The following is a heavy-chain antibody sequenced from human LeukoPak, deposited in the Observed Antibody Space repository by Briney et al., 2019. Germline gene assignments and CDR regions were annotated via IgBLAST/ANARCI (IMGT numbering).Heavy chain of an antibody. CDR3: AKIGPGYYYGSGSYSDV. CDR2: ISGSGGST. CDR1: GFTFSSYA. D-gene: IGHD3-10*01. V-gene: IGHV3-23*01. J-gene: IGHJ6*04. Sequence: GGSLRLSCAASGFTFSSYAMSWVRQAPGKGLEWVSAISGSGGSTYYADSVKGRFTISRDNSKNTLCLQMNSLRAEDTAVYYCAKIGPGYYYGSGSYSDVWGKGTTVTVSS.